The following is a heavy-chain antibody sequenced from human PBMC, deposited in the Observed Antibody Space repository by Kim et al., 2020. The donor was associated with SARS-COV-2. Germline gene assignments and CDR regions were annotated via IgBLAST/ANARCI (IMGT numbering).Heavy chain of an antibody. CDR2: STR. J-gene: IGHJ6*02. Sequence: STRYYADSVKGRFTISRDNAKNSLYLQMNSLRDEDTPVYYCARRRNGMDVWGQGTTVTVSS. CDR3: ARRRNGMDV. V-gene: IGHV3-48*02.